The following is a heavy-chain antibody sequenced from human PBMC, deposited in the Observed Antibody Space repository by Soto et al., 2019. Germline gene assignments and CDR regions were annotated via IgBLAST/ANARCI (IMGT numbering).Heavy chain of an antibody. D-gene: IGHD3-16*01. CDR2: ISYDGSNK. J-gene: IGHJ6*02. Sequence: GGSLRLSCAASGFTFSSYAMHWVRQAPGKGLEWVAVISYDGSNKYYADSVKGRFTISRDNSKNTLYLQMNSLRAEDTAVYYCARDNRGGLGYYYCGMDVWGPGTTVTVFS. CDR1: GFTFSSYA. CDR3: ARDNRGGLGYYYCGMDV. V-gene: IGHV3-30-3*01.